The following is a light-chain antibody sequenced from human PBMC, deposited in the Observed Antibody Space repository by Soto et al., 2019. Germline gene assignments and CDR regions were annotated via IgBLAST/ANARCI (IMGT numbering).Light chain of an antibody. Sequence: DIQMTQSPSTLSASAGARATITCRASQSISSWLAWYQQKPGKAPKLLIYDASSLESGVPSRFSGSGSGTDFTFTINSLQPEDIGTYYCQHYNSFPITFGQGTRLEIK. J-gene: IGKJ5*01. CDR2: DAS. V-gene: IGKV1-5*01. CDR1: QSISSW. CDR3: QHYNSFPIT.